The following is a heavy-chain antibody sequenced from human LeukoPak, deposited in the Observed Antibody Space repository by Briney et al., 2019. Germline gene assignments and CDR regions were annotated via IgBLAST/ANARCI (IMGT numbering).Heavy chain of an antibody. J-gene: IGHJ4*02. V-gene: IGHV3-23*01. CDR1: GFTFSRFA. Sequence: PGGSLRHSCSASGFTFSRFAVTWVRQAPGKGLEWVSGISGSGRSTYYADSVKGRFTITRDNSNNTLYLQMSSLRADDTAIYYCAREDDVAAERAPIDCWGQGALVTVSS. CDR2: ISGSGRST. D-gene: IGHD2-21*01. CDR3: AREDDVAAERAPIDC.